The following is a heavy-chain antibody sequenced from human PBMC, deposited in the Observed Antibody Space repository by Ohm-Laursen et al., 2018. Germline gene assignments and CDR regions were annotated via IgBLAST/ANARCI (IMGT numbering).Heavy chain of an antibody. CDR1: GGSISSSSYY. CDR3: ARGDGYNFDY. Sequence: SQTLSLTCPVSGGSISSSSYYWSWIRQHPGKGLEWIGYIYYSGSTYYNPSLKSRVTISVDTSENQFSLNLNSVTAADTAVYYCARGDGYNFDYWGQGILVTVSS. J-gene: IGHJ4*02. V-gene: IGHV4-31*03. CDR2: IYYSGST. D-gene: IGHD5-24*01.